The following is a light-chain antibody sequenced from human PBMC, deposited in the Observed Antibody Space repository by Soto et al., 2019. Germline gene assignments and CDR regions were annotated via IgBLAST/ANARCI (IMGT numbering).Light chain of an antibody. V-gene: IGKV1-5*03. Sequence: DIQMTHSPSTLSASVGSRFNITCRASQSISSWLALYQQKPGKAPKLLIYKASSLESGVPSRFSGSGSATEFTLTISSLQPHDFATYYCQQYNTDFIWAFGHGTKVDIK. CDR3: QQYNTDFIWA. CDR2: KAS. CDR1: QSISSW. J-gene: IGKJ1*01.